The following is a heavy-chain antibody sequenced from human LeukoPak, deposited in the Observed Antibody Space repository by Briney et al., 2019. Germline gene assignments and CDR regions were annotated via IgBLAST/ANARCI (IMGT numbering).Heavy chain of an antibody. V-gene: IGHV3-30-3*01. CDR1: GFTFRSYA. D-gene: IGHD5-12*01. CDR2: ISYDGSNK. CDR3: ARDRVSGFLDY. J-gene: IGHJ4*02. Sequence: PGGSLRLSCAAAGFTFRSYAMHWVRQAPGKGLEWVAVISYDGSNKYYADSVKGRFTITRDNSKNTLYLQMNSLRAEDTAVYYCARDRVSGFLDYWGQGTLVTVSS.